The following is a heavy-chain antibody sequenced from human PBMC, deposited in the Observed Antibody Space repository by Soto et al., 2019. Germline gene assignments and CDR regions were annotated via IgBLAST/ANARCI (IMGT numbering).Heavy chain of an antibody. Sequence: QITLKESGPTLVKPTQTLTLTCTFSGFSLSTTGVGVGWIRQPPGKALEWLALIYWDDDKRFNPSLRSRLTLPKDTSKTPVVLTMTNMDPVDTATYYCVQSRCGGDCLQSYSSHSYYGLDVWGQGTTVTVSS. CDR2: IYWDDDK. CDR3: VQSRCGGDCLQSYSSHSYYGLDV. V-gene: IGHV2-5*02. J-gene: IGHJ6*02. CDR1: GFSLSTTGVG. D-gene: IGHD2-21*02.